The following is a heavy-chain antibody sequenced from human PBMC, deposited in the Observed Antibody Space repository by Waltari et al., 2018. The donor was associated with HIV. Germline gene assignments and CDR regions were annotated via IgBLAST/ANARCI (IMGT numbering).Heavy chain of an antibody. CDR2: ISSISSYI. J-gene: IGHJ4*02. D-gene: IGHD2-21*02. Sequence: EVQLVESGGGLVKPGGSLRLSCAASGFTFSSYSMNWVRQAPGKGLEWVSSISSISSYIYYADSVKGRFTISRDNAKNSLYLQMNSLRAEDTAVYYCARAIIYCGGDCPDYWGQGTLVTVSS. CDR3: ARAIIYCGGDCPDY. CDR1: GFTFSSYS. V-gene: IGHV3-21*01.